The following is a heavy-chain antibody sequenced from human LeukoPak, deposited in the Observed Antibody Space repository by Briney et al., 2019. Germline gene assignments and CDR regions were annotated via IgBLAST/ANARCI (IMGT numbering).Heavy chain of an antibody. J-gene: IGHJ4*02. CDR2: ISSNGGST. CDR1: GFTFSSYA. Sequence: SGGSLRLSCAASGFTFSSYAMHWVRQAPGKGLEYVSAISSNGGSTYYANSVKGRFTISRDNSKNTLYLQMGSLRAEDMAVYYCARAVPWGSARNGYCDYWGQGTLVTVSS. D-gene: IGHD3-22*01. CDR3: ARAVPWGSARNGYCDY. V-gene: IGHV3-64*01.